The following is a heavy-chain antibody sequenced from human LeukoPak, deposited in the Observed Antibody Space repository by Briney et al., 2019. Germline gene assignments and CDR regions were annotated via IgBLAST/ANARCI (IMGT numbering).Heavy chain of an antibody. CDR2: ILYDGSTK. CDR3: AKRDLTTEFDY. CDR1: GFTFSNYG. V-gene: IGHV3-30*02. Sequence: GGSLRLSCAASGFTFSNYGMHWVRQAPGKGLEWVALILYDGSTKFYADSVKGRFTISRDNSKNTVSLEMNSLRTEDTAVYYCAKRDLTTEFDYRGQGILVTVSS. J-gene: IGHJ4*02. D-gene: IGHD4-17*01.